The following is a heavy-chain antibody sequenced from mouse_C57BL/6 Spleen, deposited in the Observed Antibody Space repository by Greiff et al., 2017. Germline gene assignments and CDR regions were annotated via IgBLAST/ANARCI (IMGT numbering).Heavy chain of an antibody. J-gene: IGHJ4*01. V-gene: IGHV1-43*01. CDR3: ARNDGYPSYAMDY. CDR1: GYSFTGYY. D-gene: IGHD2-3*01. Sequence: EVKLMESGPELVKPGASVKISCKASGYSFTGYYMHWVKQSSEKSLEWIGEINPSTGGTSYNQKFKGKATLTVDKSSSTAYMQLKSLTSEDSAVYYCARNDGYPSYAMDYWGQGTSVTVSS. CDR2: INPSTGGT.